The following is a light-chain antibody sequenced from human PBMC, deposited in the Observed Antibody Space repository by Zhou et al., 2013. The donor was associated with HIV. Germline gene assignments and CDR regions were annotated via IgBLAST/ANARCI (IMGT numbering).Light chain of an antibody. J-gene: IGKJ1*01. V-gene: IGKV1-5*03. CDR2: KAS. Sequence: DIQMTQSPSTVSASVGDRVTITCRASQSINTWLAWYQQKPGRAPKVLISKASSLESGVPSRFSGSGSGTEFTLTIDSLQPEDFGTYYCLQHNVYPWTFGRGTRVDIK. CDR3: LQHNVYPWT. CDR1: QSINTW.